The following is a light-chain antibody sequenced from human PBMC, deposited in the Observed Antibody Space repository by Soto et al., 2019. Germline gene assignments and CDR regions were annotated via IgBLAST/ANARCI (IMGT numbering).Light chain of an antibody. CDR1: QSVSSY. CDR2: DAS. V-gene: IGKV3-11*01. J-gene: IGKJ2*01. CDR3: QQRSNWPRT. Sequence: EIVLTQSPATLSLSPGERATLSCRTSQSVSSYVDWYQQKPGQAPRLLIHDASNMATGSPASFSGRGSETHFTRTISTLEHYYVADHYWQQRSNWPRTVDQGTKLEIK.